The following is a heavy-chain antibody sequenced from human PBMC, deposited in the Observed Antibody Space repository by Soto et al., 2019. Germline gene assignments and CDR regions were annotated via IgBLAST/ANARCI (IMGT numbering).Heavy chain of an antibody. Sequence: WSXVRQPPGKGLEWIGEIYHSGSTNYNPSLKSRVTISVDKSKNQFSLKLSSVTAAYTAVYYCVRDPANYMDVWGKGTTVTVSS. CDR2: IYHSGST. V-gene: IGHV4-4*02. D-gene: IGHD2-2*01. J-gene: IGHJ6*03. CDR3: VRDPANYMDV.